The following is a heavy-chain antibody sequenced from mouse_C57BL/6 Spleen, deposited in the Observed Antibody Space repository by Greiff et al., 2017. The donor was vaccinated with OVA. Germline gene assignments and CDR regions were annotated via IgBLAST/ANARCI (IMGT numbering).Heavy chain of an antibody. CDR3: TRRTTAPMDY. Sequence: VQLQESGAELVRPGASVTLSCKASGYTFTDYEMHWVKQTPVHGLEWIGAIDPATGGTAYNQKFKGKAILTADKSSSTAYMELRSLTSEDSAVYYCTRRTTAPMDYWGQGTSVTVSS. D-gene: IGHD1-2*01. J-gene: IGHJ4*01. CDR2: IDPATGGT. V-gene: IGHV1-15*01. CDR1: GYTFTDYE.